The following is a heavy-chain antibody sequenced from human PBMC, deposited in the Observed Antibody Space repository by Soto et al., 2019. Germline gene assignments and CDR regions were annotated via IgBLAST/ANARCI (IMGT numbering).Heavy chain of an antibody. CDR1: GYSFTSYW. V-gene: IGHV5-51*07. Sequence: PKISCKGSGYSFTSYWIGWVHQMPGKGLEWMGIIYPGDSDTRYSPSFQVQVTISADKSISTPYLQWSSLKASDTAMYYCARRGIVAPFDYWGQGTLVTVSS. CDR3: ARRGIVAPFDY. CDR2: IYPGDSDT. J-gene: IGHJ4*02. D-gene: IGHD1-26*01.